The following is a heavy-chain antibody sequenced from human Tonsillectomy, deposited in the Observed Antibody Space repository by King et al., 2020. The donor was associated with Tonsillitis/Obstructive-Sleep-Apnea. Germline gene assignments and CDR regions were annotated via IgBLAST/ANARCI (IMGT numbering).Heavy chain of an antibody. CDR3: ARDVVMYGGNSEGFDY. V-gene: IGHV1-46*01. D-gene: IGHD4-23*01. J-gene: IGHJ4*02. CDR1: GYTFTSYY. Sequence: VQLVESGAEVKKPGASVKVSCKASGYTFTSYYMHWVRRAPGQGLEWMGIINPSDGSTSYPQKFQGRVTMTRDTSTSTVYMELSSLRSEDTAVYYCARDVVMYGGNSEGFDYWGQGTLVTVSS. CDR2: INPSDGST.